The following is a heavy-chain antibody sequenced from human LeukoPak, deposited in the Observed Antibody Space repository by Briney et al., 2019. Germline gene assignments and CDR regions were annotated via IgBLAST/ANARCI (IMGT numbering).Heavy chain of an antibody. D-gene: IGHD1-26*01. CDR1: GFTFSSYW. J-gene: IGHJ3*02. V-gene: IGHV3-74*01. Sequence: GGSLRLSCAASGFTFSSYWVHWVRQVPGKGLVWVSPINSDGSSTSYADSVKGRFTISRDNAKNTLSLQMNSLRAEDTAVYYCARVGGSNAFDIWGQGTMVIVSS. CDR3: ARVGGSNAFDI. CDR2: INSDGSST.